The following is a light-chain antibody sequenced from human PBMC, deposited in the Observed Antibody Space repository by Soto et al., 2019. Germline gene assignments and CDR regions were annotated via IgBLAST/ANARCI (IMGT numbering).Light chain of an antibody. CDR3: QQYNSYSPT. CDR1: QSVRSS. V-gene: IGKV3D-15*01. J-gene: IGKJ1*01. CDR2: GAS. Sequence: ERMMTQSPATLSVSPGERATLSCRASQSVRSSLAWYQQKPGQAPRLLIYGASSRATGIPDRFSGSGSGTDFTLTISSLHPDDFATYYCQQYNSYSPTFGQGTKVDIK.